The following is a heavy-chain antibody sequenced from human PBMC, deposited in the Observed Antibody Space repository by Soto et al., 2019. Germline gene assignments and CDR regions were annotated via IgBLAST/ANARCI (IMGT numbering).Heavy chain of an antibody. Sequence: EVQLVESGGGLVQPGGSLRLSCAASGFTLSSYWMTWVRQAPGKGLEWVANIKQDGSEKYYVDSVKGRFTISRDNAKNSLYLQMNSLRAEDTAVYYCARVRQWPEDACDIWGQGTMITVSS. CDR3: ARVRQWPEDACDI. V-gene: IGHV3-7*01. CDR1: GFTLSSYW. D-gene: IGHD6-19*01. J-gene: IGHJ3*02. CDR2: IKQDGSEK.